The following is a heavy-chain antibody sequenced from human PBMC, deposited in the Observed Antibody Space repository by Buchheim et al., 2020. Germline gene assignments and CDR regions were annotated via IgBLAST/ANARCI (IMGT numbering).Heavy chain of an antibody. CDR3: AHEILYCSSTSCSGYFDY. CDR2: IYSGGST. V-gene: IGHV3-66*01. Sequence: EVQLVESGGGLVQPGGSLRLSCAASGFTVSSNYMSWVRQAPGKGLEWVSVIYSGGSTYYADSVKGRFTISRDNSKNTLYLQMNSLRAEDTAVYYCAHEILYCSSTSCSGYFDYWGQGTL. J-gene: IGHJ4*02. D-gene: IGHD2-2*01. CDR1: GFTVSSNY.